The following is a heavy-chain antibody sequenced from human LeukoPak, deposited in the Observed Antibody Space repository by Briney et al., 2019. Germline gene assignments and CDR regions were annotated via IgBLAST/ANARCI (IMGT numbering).Heavy chain of an antibody. Sequence: PGGSLRLSCAASGFTFSDYYMNWIRQAPGKGLEWVSYITTGSGTIYYADSVKGRFTISRDNAKNSLYLQMNSLRAEDTAVYYCARAPPGRYCSGGSCYSGDYWGQGTLVTVSS. CDR3: ARAPPGRYCSGGSCYSGDY. V-gene: IGHV3-11*04. CDR1: GFTFSDYY. CDR2: ITTGSGTI. J-gene: IGHJ4*02. D-gene: IGHD2-15*01.